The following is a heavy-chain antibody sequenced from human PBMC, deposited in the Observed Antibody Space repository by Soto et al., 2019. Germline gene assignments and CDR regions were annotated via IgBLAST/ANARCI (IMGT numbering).Heavy chain of an antibody. J-gene: IGHJ2*01. Sequence: DVQLLESGGGLVQPGGSLRLSCAASGFTFRSYAMSWVRQAPGKGLEWVSGISGSGISTHYADSVKGRFTVSRDNSQYKRCRRMNSMRAEDTAVYNCAREPVGPDWYFDLWGRGTLVTVSS. CDR3: AREPVGPDWYFDL. CDR2: ISGSGIST. V-gene: IGHV3-23*01. CDR1: GFTFRSYA.